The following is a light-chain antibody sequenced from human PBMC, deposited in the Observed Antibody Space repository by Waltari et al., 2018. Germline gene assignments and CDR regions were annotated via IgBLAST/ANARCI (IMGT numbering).Light chain of an antibody. CDR2: SNN. J-gene: IGLJ2*01. CDR1: RSHIGSNT. V-gene: IGLV1-44*01. CDR3: AAWDDSLNGHVV. Sequence: QSVLTQPPSASGTPGQRVTISCSGSRSHIGSNTVNWYKQLPGTAPKLLIYSNNQRPSGVPDRFSGSKSGTAASLAISGLQSEDEADYYCAAWDDSLNGHVVFGGGTKLTVL.